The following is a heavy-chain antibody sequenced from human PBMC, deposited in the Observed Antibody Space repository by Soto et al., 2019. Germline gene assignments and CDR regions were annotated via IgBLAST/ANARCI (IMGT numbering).Heavy chain of an antibody. V-gene: IGHV1-46*01. CDR2: INPSGGST. CDR3: ARAYYYDSSGYRDWFDP. Sequence: GASVKVSCKASGYTFTSYYMHWVRQAPGQGLEWMGIINPSGGSTSYAQKFQGRVTMTRDTSTSTVYMELSSLRSEDTAVYYCARAYYYDSSGYRDWFDPWGQGTLVTVSS. J-gene: IGHJ5*02. D-gene: IGHD3-22*01. CDR1: GYTFTSYY.